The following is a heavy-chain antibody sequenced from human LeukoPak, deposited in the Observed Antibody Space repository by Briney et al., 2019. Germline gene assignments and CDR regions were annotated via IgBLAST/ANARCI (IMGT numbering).Heavy chain of an antibody. J-gene: IGHJ2*01. CDR1: GFTFSSYA. V-gene: IGHV3-23*01. Sequence: GGSLILSCSASGFTFSSYAMSWVLQATGKGLEGFSRIIGSGGSTYYSDSVNDRFTICRDNSQNTPYLQLNSLRADDPVVYHCAKAGILQASSSGLQYFDLWGRGTLVSASS. CDR3: AKAGILQASSSGLQYFDL. CDR2: IIGSGGST. D-gene: IGHD6-6*01.